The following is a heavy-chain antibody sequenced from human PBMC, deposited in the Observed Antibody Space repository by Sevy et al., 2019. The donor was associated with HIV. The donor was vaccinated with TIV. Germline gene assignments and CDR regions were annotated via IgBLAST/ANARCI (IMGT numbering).Heavy chain of an antibody. Sequence: ASVKVSCKACGGTFSSYAISWVRQAPGQGLEWMGGIIPIFGTANYAQKFRAGFTITADESTSTAYMELSSLRSEDTAVYYCAMYYYDSSGYSKWFDPWGQGTLVTVSS. J-gene: IGHJ5*02. V-gene: IGHV1-69*13. CDR1: GGTFSSYA. D-gene: IGHD3-22*01. CDR3: AMYYYDSSGYSKWFDP. CDR2: IIPIFGTA.